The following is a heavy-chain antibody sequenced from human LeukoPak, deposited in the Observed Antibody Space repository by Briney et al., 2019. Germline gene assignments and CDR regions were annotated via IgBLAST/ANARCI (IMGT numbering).Heavy chain of an antibody. CDR3: AKAWDTAIEFDY. Sequence: GGSLRLSCTASGFFFSSYSMNWVRQAPGKGLEWVAVISYDGSNKYYADSVKGRFTISRNNSKNTLYLQMNSLRAEDTAVYYCAKAWDTAIEFDYWGQGTLVTVSS. D-gene: IGHD5-18*01. V-gene: IGHV3-30*18. CDR2: ISYDGSNK. CDR1: GFFFSSYS. J-gene: IGHJ4*02.